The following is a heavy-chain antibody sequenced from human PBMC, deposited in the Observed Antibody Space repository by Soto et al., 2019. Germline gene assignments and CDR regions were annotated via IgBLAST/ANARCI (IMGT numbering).Heavy chain of an antibody. D-gene: IGHD6-13*01. CDR3: ARDRIRDSSSWFGLNYYYYYGMDV. V-gene: IGHV1-69*13. CDR1: GGTFSSYA. Sequence: ASVKVSCKASGGTFSSYAISWVRQAPGQGLEWMGGIIPIFGTANYAQKFQGRVTITADESTSTAYMELSSLRSEDTAVYYCARDRIRDSSSWFGLNYYYYYGMDVWGQGTTVTVSS. J-gene: IGHJ6*02. CDR2: IIPIFGTA.